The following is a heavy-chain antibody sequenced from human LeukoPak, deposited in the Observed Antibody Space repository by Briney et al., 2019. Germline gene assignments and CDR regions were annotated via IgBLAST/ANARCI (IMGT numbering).Heavy chain of an antibody. J-gene: IGHJ4*02. Sequence: GASVKVSCKTSGGTFRNFAFNWVRQAPGQGLEWMGWISAYNGNTNYAQKLQGRVTMTTDTSTSTAYMELRSLRSDDTAVYYCASLYCSGGSCYPPTDYWGQGTLVTVSS. CDR1: GGTFRNFA. CDR2: ISAYNGNT. V-gene: IGHV1-18*01. D-gene: IGHD2-15*01. CDR3: ASLYCSGGSCYPPTDY.